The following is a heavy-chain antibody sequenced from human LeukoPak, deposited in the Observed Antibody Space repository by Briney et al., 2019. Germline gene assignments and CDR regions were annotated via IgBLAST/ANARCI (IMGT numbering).Heavy chain of an antibody. CDR2: IYSTWST. CDR1: GGSISSGSHY. D-gene: IGHD3-22*01. J-gene: IGHJ4*02. Sequence: SQTLSLTCTVSGGSISSGSHYWSWIRQPAGKGLEWIGRIYSTWSTNYNPSLKSRATISVDTSKNQFSLKLSSVTAADTAVYYCARQGSLGSSGYYYWGQGTLVTVSS. CDR3: ARQGSLGSSGYYY. V-gene: IGHV4-61*02.